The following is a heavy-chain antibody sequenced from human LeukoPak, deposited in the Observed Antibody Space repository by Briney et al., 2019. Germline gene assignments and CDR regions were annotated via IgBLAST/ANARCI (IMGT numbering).Heavy chain of an antibody. CDR3: AKAYSSGWGDFDY. J-gene: IGHJ4*02. V-gene: IGHV3-30*18. D-gene: IGHD6-19*01. CDR1: GFTFSSYG. Sequence: GGSLRLSCAASGFTFSSYGMHWVRQAPGKGLEWVAVISYDGSNKYYADSVKGRFTISRDNSKNTLYLQMNSLRAEDTAVYYCAKAYSSGWGDFDYWGQGTLVTVSS. CDR2: ISYDGSNK.